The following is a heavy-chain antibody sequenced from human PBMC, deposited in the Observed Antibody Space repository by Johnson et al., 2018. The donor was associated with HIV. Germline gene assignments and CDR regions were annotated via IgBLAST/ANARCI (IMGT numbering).Heavy chain of an antibody. CDR2: ISYDGSNK. J-gene: IGHJ3*02. D-gene: IGHD2-2*03. Sequence: QVQLVESGGGVVQPGRSLRLSCAASGFTFSSYAMHWVRQAPGKGLEWVAVISYDGSNKYYADSVKGRFTISRDNSKTTLYLQMNSLRAEDTAVYYCARATGSWMDAFDIWGQGTMVTVSS. V-gene: IGHV3-30-3*01. CDR3: ARATGSWMDAFDI. CDR1: GFTFSSYA.